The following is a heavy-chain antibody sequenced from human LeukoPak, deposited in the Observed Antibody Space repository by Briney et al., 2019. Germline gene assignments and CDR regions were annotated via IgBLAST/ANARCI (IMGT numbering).Heavy chain of an antibody. CDR1: GFTFSSYG. CDR3: ARSRRIAVAGTLFYFDY. D-gene: IGHD6-19*01. CDR2: ISYDGSNK. J-gene: IGHJ4*02. V-gene: IGHV3-30*03. Sequence: GGSLRLSCAASGFTFSSYGMHWVRQAPGKGLEWVAVISYDGSNKYYADSVKGRFTISRDNSKNTLYLQMNSLRAEDTAVYYCARSRRIAVAGTLFYFDYWGQGTLVTVSS.